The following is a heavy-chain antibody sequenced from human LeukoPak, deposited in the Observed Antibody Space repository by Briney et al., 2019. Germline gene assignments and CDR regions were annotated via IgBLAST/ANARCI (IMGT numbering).Heavy chain of an antibody. D-gene: IGHD3-22*01. V-gene: IGHV3-73*01. Sequence: ASVKVSCKASGYTFTGYYMHWVRQASGKGLEWVGRIRSKANSYATAYAASVKGRFTISRDDSKNTAYLQMNSLKTEDTAVYYCTSSYYYDSSGYHPFFVYWGQGTLVTVSS. J-gene: IGHJ4*02. CDR2: IRSKANSYAT. CDR3: TSSYYYDSSGYHPFFVY. CDR1: GYTFTGYY.